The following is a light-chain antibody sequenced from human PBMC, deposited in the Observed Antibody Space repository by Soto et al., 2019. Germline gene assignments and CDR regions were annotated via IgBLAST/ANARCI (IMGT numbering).Light chain of an antibody. CDR1: QIIISSY. J-gene: IGKJ1*01. V-gene: IGKV3-20*01. CDR2: GAS. Sequence: EIVLTQSPGTLSVSLGDRSTLSCRSSQIIISSYLAWYQQKPGQAPSLLIYGASSRATGIPDRFSGRGSGTDFTLTISRLEPEDFALYYCQQYGDSPFTFGQGTKVDIK. CDR3: QQYGDSPFT.